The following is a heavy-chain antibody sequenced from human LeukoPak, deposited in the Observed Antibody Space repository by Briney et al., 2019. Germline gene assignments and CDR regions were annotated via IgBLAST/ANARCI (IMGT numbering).Heavy chain of an antibody. D-gene: IGHD6-19*01. CDR3: ARGGIPTNGIAVAGTNWFDP. CDR1: GGSISSSNW. CDR2: INHSGST. Sequence: PSGTLSLTCAVSGGSISSSNWWSWVRQPPGKGLEWIGEINHSGSTNYNPSLKSRVTISVDTSKNQFSLKLSSVTAADTAVYYCARGGIPTNGIAVAGTNWFDPWGQGTLVTVSS. J-gene: IGHJ5*02. V-gene: IGHV4-4*02.